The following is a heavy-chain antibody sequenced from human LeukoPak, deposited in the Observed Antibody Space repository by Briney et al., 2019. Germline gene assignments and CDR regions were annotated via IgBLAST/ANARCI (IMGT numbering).Heavy chain of an antibody. CDR3: ARSQSGVFDV. CDR1: GFTFTNYW. CDR2: MNSDGTSI. V-gene: IGHV3-74*01. D-gene: IGHD2-15*01. J-gene: IGHJ3*01. Sequence: GGSLRLSCVVSGFTFTNYWMQWVRQVPGKGLVWVARMNSDGTSIIHADSAKGRFTISRDNAENTLYLQMNSLRPEDTALYYCARSQSGVFDVWGQGAMVIVSS.